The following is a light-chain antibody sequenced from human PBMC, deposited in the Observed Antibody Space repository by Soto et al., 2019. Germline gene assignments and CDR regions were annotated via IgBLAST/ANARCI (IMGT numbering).Light chain of an antibody. V-gene: IGLV1-47*01. CDR2: QNS. CDR1: SSNIGNNY. J-gene: IGLJ2*01. Sequence: QSVLTQPPSASGTPGQRVTISCSGSSSNIGNNYVYWYQHLPGTAPKLLIYQNSQRPSGVPDRFSGSKSGTSASLAISGLRSEDEADYYCVAWDDTLIGRTFGGGTQLTVL. CDR3: VAWDDTLIGRT.